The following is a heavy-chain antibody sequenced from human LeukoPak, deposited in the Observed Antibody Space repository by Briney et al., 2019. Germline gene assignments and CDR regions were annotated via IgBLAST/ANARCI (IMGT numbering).Heavy chain of an antibody. Sequence: PGGPLRLFCAASGFPYSRYWMPWVRHAPGKGLLWVSRINGDGSSTKYADSVKGRFTISRDNSKNTLYLQMNSLRAEDTAVFYCARGDPPFTSFGVGSGDYWGQGTLVTVFS. CDR2: INGDGSST. V-gene: IGHV3-74*03. J-gene: IGHJ4*02. CDR3: ARGDPPFTSFGVGSGDY. CDR1: GFPYSRYW. D-gene: IGHD3-3*01.